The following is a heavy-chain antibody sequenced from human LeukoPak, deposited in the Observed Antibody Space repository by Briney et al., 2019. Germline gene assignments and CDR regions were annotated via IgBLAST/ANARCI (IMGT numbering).Heavy chain of an antibody. CDR3: AKYSRSLDY. D-gene: IGHD2-21*01. V-gene: IGHV3-23*01. J-gene: IGHJ4*02. CDR2: ISDSGGRT. Sequence: GGTLRLSCAVSGFTFSNYAMSWVRQAPGKGLEWVSAISDSGGRTFYADSVKGRFTISRDNSKNTLSLQMNSLRAEDTAVYFCAKYSRSLDYWGQGTLVTVSS. CDR1: GFTFSNYA.